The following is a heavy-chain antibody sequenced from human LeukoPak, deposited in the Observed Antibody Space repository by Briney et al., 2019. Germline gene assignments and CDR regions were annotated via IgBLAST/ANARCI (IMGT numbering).Heavy chain of an antibody. CDR3: ARGWAKKRYCSSTSCYGFNYYGMDV. CDR1: GFTFSDYY. V-gene: IGHV3-11*01. D-gene: IGHD2-2*01. Sequence: GGSLRLSCAASGFTFSDYYMSWIRQAPGKGLEWVSYISSSGSTIYYADSVKGRFTISRDNAKNPLYLQMNSLRAEDTAVYYCARGWAKKRYCSSTSCYGFNYYGMDVWGQGTTVTVSS. CDR2: ISSSGSTI. J-gene: IGHJ6*02.